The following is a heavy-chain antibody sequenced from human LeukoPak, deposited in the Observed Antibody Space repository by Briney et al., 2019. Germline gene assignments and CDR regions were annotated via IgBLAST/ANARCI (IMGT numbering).Heavy chain of an antibody. V-gene: IGHV4-59*08. D-gene: IGHD3-10*01. CDR3: ARQRGSGTWAFDY. Sequence: SETLSLTCTVSGGSISSYYWSWIRQPPGKGLEWIGYIYYSGGTNYNPSPKSRVTISVDTSKNQFSLKLSSVTAADTAVYYCARQRGSGTWAFDYWGQGTLVTVSS. CDR2: IYYSGGT. J-gene: IGHJ4*02. CDR1: GGSISSYY.